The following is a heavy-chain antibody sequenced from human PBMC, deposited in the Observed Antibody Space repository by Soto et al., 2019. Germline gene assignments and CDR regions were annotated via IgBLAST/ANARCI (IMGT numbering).Heavy chain of an antibody. D-gene: IGHD6-13*01. CDR2: IIPIFGTA. CDR1: GGTFSSYA. CDR3: VSSALAVAGFDY. J-gene: IGHJ4*02. V-gene: IGHV1-69*01. Sequence: QVQLVQSGAEVKKPGSSVKVSCKASGGTFSSYAISWVRQTPGQGLEWMGGIIPIFGTANYAQKFQGRVTITADESTSTAYMELSSLRSEDTAVYYCVSSALAVAGFDYWGQGTLVTVSS.